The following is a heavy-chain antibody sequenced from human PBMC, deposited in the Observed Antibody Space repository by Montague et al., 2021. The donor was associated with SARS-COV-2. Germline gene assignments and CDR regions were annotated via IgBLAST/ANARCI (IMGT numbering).Heavy chain of an antibody. CDR2: IYYSGST. J-gene: IGHJ3*01. CDR1: GGSISDVGYS. Sequence: TLSLTCTVSGGSISDVGYSWTWIRQLPGKGLEWIGCIYYSGSTFYNPSLKSRLTISVDTSKNQFSLKLSSVTAADTAVYYCAREWGRFQLWLRRDDAYDLWGQGTMVTVTS. CDR3: AREWGRFQLWLRRDDAYDL. D-gene: IGHD5-18*01. V-gene: IGHV4-31*03.